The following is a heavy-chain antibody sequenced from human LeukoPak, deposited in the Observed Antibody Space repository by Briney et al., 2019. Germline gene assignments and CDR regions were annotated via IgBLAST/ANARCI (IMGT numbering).Heavy chain of an antibody. V-gene: IGHV4-31*03. D-gene: IGHD5-24*01. CDR3: ARDWDGYNRFDY. Sequence: SETLSLTCTVSGGSISSGGYYWTWIRQHPGKGLEWIGYIYYSGSTYYNPSLKSRVTISVDTSKNQFSLKLTSVTAAGTAVYYCARDWDGYNRFDYWGQGTLVTVSS. CDR2: IYYSGST. CDR1: GGSISSGGYY. J-gene: IGHJ4*02.